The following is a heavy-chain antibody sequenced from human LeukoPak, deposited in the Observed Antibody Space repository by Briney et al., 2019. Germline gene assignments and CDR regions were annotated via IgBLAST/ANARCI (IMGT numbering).Heavy chain of an antibody. V-gene: IGHV1-58*01. CDR2: IVVGSGNT. D-gene: IGHD3-22*01. J-gene: IGHJ3*01. CDR3: AAEAAYYYDSRDAFDV. Sequence: GASAKVSCKASGFTFTSSAVQWVRQARGQRLEWIGRIVVGSGNTNYAQKFQERVTITRDMSTSLAYMELSSLRPEDTAVYYCAAEAAYYYDSRDAFDVWGQGTMVTVSS. CDR1: GFTFTSSA.